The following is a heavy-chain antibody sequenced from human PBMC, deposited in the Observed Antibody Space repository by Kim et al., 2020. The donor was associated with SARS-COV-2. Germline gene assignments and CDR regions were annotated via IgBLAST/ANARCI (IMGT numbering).Heavy chain of an antibody. D-gene: IGHD3-10*01. CDR1: GFTFDDYV. CDR2: ISGSRGYT. CDR3: AKDVEADLRWFGGGNFYRLDV. Sequence: GGSLRLSCSASGFTFDDYVMTWVRQAPGKGPEWVAAISGSRGYTYYADSVKGRFTISRDNSKNMLFLQLSGLSGEDSAVYYCAKDVEADLRWFGGGNFYRLDVWGQGTTVTVSS. J-gene: IGHJ6*02. V-gene: IGHV3-23*01.